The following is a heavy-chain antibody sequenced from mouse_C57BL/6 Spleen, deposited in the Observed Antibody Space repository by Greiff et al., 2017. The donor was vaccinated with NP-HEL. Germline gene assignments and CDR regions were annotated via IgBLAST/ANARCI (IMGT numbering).Heavy chain of an antibody. CDR2: ISRGSSTT. Sequence: EVMLVEPGGGLVKPGGSLKLSCAASGFTFSDYGMHWVRQAPEQGLEWVAYISRGSSTTYYADTVKGRFTISRDNANNTPFLQMTSLRSEDTAMYYCARDGYYGSSYGYVDYWGQGTTLTVSS. CDR3: ARDGYYGSSYGYVDY. CDR1: GFTFSDYG. D-gene: IGHD1-1*01. J-gene: IGHJ2*01. V-gene: IGHV5-17*01.